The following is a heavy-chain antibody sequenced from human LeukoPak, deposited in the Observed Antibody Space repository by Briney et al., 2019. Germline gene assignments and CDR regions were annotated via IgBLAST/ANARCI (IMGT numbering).Heavy chain of an antibody. CDR2: IGGSDGTT. D-gene: IGHD1-26*01. J-gene: IGHJ4*02. CDR1: GFTFSRYA. CDR3: AKVLDSGSFPDY. V-gene: IGHV3-23*01. Sequence: GGSLRLSFAASGFTFSRYAILWVRQSPGKGLEWVSAIGGSDGTTYYADSVKGRCIISRDNYKNILYLQMNSLRVEDTAIYYCAKVLDSGSFPDYWGQGTLATVSS.